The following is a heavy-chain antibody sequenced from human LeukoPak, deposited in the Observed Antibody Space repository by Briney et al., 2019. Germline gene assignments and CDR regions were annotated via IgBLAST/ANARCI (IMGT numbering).Heavy chain of an antibody. J-gene: IGHJ5*02. CDR3: ASARSRSPLNWFDP. CDR2: IYYSGST. CDR1: GGSISSGDYY. Sequence: SETLSLTCTVSGGSISSGDYYWSWVRQPPGKGLEWIGYIYYSGSTYYNPPLKSRVTISVDTSKNQFSLKLSSVTAADTAVYYCASARSRSPLNWFDPWGQGTLVTVSS. D-gene: IGHD3-10*01. V-gene: IGHV4-30-4*08.